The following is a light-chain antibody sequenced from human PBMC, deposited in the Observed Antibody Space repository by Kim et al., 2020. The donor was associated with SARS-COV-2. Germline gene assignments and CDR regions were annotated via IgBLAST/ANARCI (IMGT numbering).Light chain of an antibody. V-gene: IGLV2-14*03. CDR2: DVS. J-gene: IGLJ1*01. Sequence: PGQSITSDWMGGSSGVGGYNDVSGYQQDPGKAPKLMIYDVSNRPSGVSNRVAGAKSGNTASLTISGLQAEDEGDYYCSSYTSGSYVFGAGTKVTVL. CDR3: SSYTSGSYV. CDR1: SSGVGGYND.